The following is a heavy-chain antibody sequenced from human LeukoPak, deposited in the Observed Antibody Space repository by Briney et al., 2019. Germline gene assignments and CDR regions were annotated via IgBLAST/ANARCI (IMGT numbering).Heavy chain of an antibody. CDR2: IIPILGIA. V-gene: IGHV1-69*04. Sequence: SVKVSCKASGGTFSSYAISWVRQAPGQGLEWMGRIIPILGIANYAQKFQGRVKITAEKSTSTAYMEMSSLRSEDTAVYYCARTYCSGGRCSDAFHIWGQEPMVPVSS. J-gene: IGHJ3*02. CDR3: ARTYCSGGRCSDAFHI. D-gene: IGHD2-15*01. CDR1: GGTFSSYA.